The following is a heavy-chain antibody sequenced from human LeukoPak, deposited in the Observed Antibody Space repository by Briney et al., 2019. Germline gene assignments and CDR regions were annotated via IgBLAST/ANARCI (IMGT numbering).Heavy chain of an antibody. CDR1: GGSISSYY. D-gene: IGHD1-26*01. J-gene: IGHJ4*02. CDR3: SRGRVGGAF. V-gene: IGHV4-59*01. CDR2: IYYTGGT. Sequence: SETLDLTCTVSGGSISSYYWSWIRQPPGKGLEWIGYIYYTGGTNYNPSFKSRVTISVDTFNKQFSLRLSSVTAADTAVYYCSRGRVGGAFWSQGTLVTVSS.